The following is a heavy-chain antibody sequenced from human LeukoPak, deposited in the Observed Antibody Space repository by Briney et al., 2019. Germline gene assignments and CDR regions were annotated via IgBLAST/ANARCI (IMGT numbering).Heavy chain of an antibody. CDR2: ISGSGDFI. J-gene: IGHJ4*02. CDR3: ARERQMVAATHSFDY. Sequence: GGSLRLSCAVSGFSFSSFGMIWVRQAPGKGLEWLASISGSGDFIYYADSVKGRFTISRDNSKNTLYLQMNSLRAEDTAVYYCARERQMVAATHSFDYWGQGTLVTVSS. CDR1: GFSFSSFG. D-gene: IGHD2-15*01. V-gene: IGHV3-21*01.